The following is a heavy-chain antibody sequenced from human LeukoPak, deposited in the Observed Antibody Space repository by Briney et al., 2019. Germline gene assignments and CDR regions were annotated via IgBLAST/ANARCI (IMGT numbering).Heavy chain of an antibody. J-gene: IGHJ3*02. CDR1: GYTFSHYS. D-gene: IGHD3-16*02. Sequence: AGGSLRLSYAASGYTFSHYSVNWVRQAPGKGLEWVSSISSTSDYIYYADSVKGRFTISRDNTKSSLYLQMNSLRAEDTAVYYCVSGNDPDSTWENYRLDAFDIWGQGTTVIVSS. CDR3: VSGNDPDSTWENYRLDAFDI. V-gene: IGHV3-21*01. CDR2: ISSTSDYI.